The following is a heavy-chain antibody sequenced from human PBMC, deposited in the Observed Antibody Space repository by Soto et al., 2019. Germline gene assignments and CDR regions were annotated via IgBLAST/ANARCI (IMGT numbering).Heavy chain of an antibody. J-gene: IGHJ2*01. CDR1: GGTFSSYT. Sequence: QVQLVQSGAEVKKPGSSVKVSCKASGGTFSSYTISWVRQAPGQGLEWMGRIIPILGIANYAQKFQGRVTITAAKSTSTAYMELSSLRSEDTAVYYCARDLRVGATDWYFDLWGRGTLVTVSS. CDR2: IIPILGIA. CDR3: ARDLRVGATDWYFDL. V-gene: IGHV1-69*08. D-gene: IGHD1-26*01.